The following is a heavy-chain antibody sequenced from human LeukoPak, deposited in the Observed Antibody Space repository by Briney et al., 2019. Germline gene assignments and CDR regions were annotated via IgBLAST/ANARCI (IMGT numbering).Heavy chain of an antibody. CDR1: GFTFSSYG. V-gene: IGHV3-30*03. D-gene: IGHD3-16*01. CDR3: ASGGEARGLYDY. J-gene: IGHJ4*02. CDR2: ISYDGYNR. Sequence: TGGSLRLSCAASGFTFSSYGMHWVRQAPGKGLEWVAVISYDGYNRYYADSVKGRFTISRDNSKNTLYVEMNSLRAEDTAVYYCASGGEARGLYDYWGQGTLVTVSS.